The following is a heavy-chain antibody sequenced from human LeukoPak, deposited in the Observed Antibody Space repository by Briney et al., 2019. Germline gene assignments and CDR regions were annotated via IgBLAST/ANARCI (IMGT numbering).Heavy chain of an antibody. J-gene: IGHJ4*02. CDR2: INHSGST. D-gene: IGHD4-11*01. V-gene: IGHV4-34*01. CDR3: ARARETVPIDY. Sequence: PSETLSLTCTVSGGSFGGYYWTWIRQPPGKGLEWIGEINHSGSTNYNPSLKSRVTLSVDTSKNQFSLKMRSVTAADTAVYYCARARETVPIDYWGQGSLVTVSS. CDR1: GGSFGGYY.